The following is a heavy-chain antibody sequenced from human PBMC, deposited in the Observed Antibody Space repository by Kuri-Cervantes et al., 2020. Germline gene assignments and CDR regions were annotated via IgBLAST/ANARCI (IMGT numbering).Heavy chain of an antibody. V-gene: IGHV3-21*04. CDR2: ISSSSSYI. D-gene: IGHD6-13*01. CDR1: GFTFSSYS. J-gene: IGHJ4*02. Sequence: GESLKISCAASGFTFSSYSMNWVRQAPGKGLEWVSSISSSSSYIYYADSVKGRFTISRDNAKNSLYLQMNSLRAEDTAVYYCAKGVSSWYRGATDYWGQGILVTVSS. CDR3: AKGVSSWYRGATDY.